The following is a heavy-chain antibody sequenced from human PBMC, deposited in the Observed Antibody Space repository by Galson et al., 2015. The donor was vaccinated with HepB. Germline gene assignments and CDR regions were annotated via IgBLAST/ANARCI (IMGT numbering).Heavy chain of an antibody. V-gene: IGHV3-23*01. CDR2: ISGSGGDT. D-gene: IGHD6-19*01. CDR3: AKDPWGYNSGWTGTFDI. J-gene: IGHJ3*02. Sequence: SLRLSCAASGFSFRDYAMTWVRQAPGKGLEWVSTISGSGGDTLYADSVKGRSIIPRDNSKNTLYLEMNSLRVDDTAVYSCAKDPWGYNSGWTGTFDIWGQGTLVTVSS. CDR1: GFSFRDYA.